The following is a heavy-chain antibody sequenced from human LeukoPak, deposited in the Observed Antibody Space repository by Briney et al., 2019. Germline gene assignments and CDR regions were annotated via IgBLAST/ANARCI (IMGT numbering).Heavy chain of an antibody. CDR3: AKGYYYDAGGAFDI. V-gene: IGHV3-9*03. D-gene: IGHD3-22*01. Sequence: GGSLRLSCAASGFTFDDYAMHWVRQAPGKGLEWVSGISWNSGSIGYAGSVKGRFTISRDNAKNSLYLQMNSLRAEDMALYYCAKGYYYDAGGAFDIWGQGTMVTVSS. CDR1: GFTFDDYA. J-gene: IGHJ3*02. CDR2: ISWNSGSI.